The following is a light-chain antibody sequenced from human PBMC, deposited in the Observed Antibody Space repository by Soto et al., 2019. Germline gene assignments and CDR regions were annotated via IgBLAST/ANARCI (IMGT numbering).Light chain of an antibody. CDR1: QSVNTN. CDR3: QNYHDWVKN. V-gene: IGKV3-15*01. CDR2: GAS. Sequence: EIVMTQSPAILSVSPGETATLSCRASQSVNTNLAWYQQKPGQAPRLLIYGASTTAAGVPARFSGSGSETQFTLTISSLESEDCALYFCQNYHDWVKNFGQGTKLEI. J-gene: IGKJ2*01.